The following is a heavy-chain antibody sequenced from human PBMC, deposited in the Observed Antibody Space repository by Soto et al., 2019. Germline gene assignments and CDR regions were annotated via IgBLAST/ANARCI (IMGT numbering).Heavy chain of an antibody. CDR2: IYYTGNT. CDR3: ARGLLYCSGGSCPDY. Sequence: SETLSLTCTVSGGSVSSGSYYWSWIRQSPGKGLEWIGYIYYTGNTNSNPSLKSRVNMSIDMSKNQFSLKLSSVTAADTAVYYCARGLLYCSGGSCPDYWGQGTLVTVSS. CDR1: GGSVSSGSYY. J-gene: IGHJ4*02. V-gene: IGHV4-61*01. D-gene: IGHD2-15*01.